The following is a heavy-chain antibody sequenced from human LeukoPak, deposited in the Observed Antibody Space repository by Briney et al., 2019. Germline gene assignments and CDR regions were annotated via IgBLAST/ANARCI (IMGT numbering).Heavy chain of an antibody. V-gene: IGHV4-30-2*01. CDR2: IYHSGST. Sequence: SQTLSLTCTVSGGSISSGGYYWSWIRQPPGKGLEWIGYIYHSGSTYYNPSLKSRVTISVDRSKNQFSLKLSSVTAADTAVYYCARDRGGYSYGFAFDIWGQGTMVTVSS. CDR1: GGSISSGGYY. CDR3: ARDRGGYSYGFAFDI. J-gene: IGHJ3*02. D-gene: IGHD5-18*01.